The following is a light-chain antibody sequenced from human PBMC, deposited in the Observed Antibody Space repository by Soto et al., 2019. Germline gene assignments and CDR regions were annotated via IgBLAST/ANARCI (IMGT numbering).Light chain of an antibody. V-gene: IGKV1-33*01. CDR2: DAS. CDR3: QQFDDLPFT. Sequence: DIQMTQSPSSLSASVGDRVTISCQASQDINSYLSWYQQRPGKAPKLLIYDASKLQAGVPSIFSGRGSGTDFTFTISSLQPEDFATYFCQQFDDLPFTFGQGTKLEIK. J-gene: IGKJ2*01. CDR1: QDINSY.